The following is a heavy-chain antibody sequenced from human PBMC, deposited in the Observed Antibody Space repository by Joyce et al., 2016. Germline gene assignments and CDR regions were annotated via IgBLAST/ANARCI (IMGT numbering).Heavy chain of an antibody. CDR2: IRSKDYGEAT. J-gene: IGHJ4*02. V-gene: IGHV3-49*05. CDR1: GLTFSDYG. Sequence: VQLVDSGGDLVKPGRFLRLSCTGSGLTFSDYGISWIRHAPGKGLEWVGFIRSKDYGEATEYAASAKGRFTISRDDSKSVAYLNMDSLKAEDTGIYYCRAGRDYWGQGTLVTVSS. CDR3: RAGRDY.